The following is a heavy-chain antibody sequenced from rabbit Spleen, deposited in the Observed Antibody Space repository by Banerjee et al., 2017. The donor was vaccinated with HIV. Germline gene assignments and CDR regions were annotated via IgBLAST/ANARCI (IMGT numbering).Heavy chain of an antibody. CDR2: IDPVFGIT. D-gene: IGHD8-1*01. V-gene: IGHV1S7*01. J-gene: IGHJ4*01. CDR3: ARDGAGGSYFDL. CDR1: GFTLSSYY. Sequence: QLEESAGGLVQPGGSLKLSCKASGFTLSSYYMNWVRQAPGKGLEWIGYIDPVFGITYYANWVNGRFSISRENAQNTVFLQMTSLTAADTATYFCARDGAGGSYFDLWGPGTLVTVS.